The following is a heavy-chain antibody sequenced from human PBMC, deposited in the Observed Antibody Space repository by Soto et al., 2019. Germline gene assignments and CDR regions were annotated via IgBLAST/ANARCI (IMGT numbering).Heavy chain of an antibody. J-gene: IGHJ4*02. V-gene: IGHV3-53*02. CDR1: GFTVSDNY. CDR2: LYSAGNA. CDR3: ARDKGGGWYYFDS. Sequence: EVHLVETGGALIQPGGSLRLSCAASGFTVSDNYMTWVRQAPGKGLEWVSVLYSAGNAYYADSVQGRFTISRDDSKNTLYLQMNRLRAEDTAVYYCARDKGGGWYYFDSWGQWTLVTVSS. D-gene: IGHD6-19*01.